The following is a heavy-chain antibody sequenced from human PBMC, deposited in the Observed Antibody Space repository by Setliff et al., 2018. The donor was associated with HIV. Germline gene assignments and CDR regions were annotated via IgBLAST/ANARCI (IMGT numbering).Heavy chain of an antibody. CDR1: GYTFTNFA. Sequence: SVKVSCKASGYTFTNFAISWVRQAPGQGLEWMGWISGYSDNTNYAQNLQGRVTMTTDTSSSTSYMELRSLTSDDTAMYYCARVRAGALLNAFDIWGQGTMVTVSS. V-gene: IGHV1-18*01. CDR3: ARVRAGALLNAFDI. D-gene: IGHD1-26*01. CDR2: ISGYSDNT. J-gene: IGHJ3*02.